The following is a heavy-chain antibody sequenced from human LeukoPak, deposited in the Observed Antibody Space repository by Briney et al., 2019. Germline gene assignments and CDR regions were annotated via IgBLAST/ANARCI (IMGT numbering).Heavy chain of an antibody. CDR3: DP. CDR1: GLTVNNNF. CDR2: IYPSGST. J-gene: IGHJ5*02. Sequence: PGGSLRLYRAASGLTVNNNFMSRVRQAPGKGLEWVSVIYPSGSTHYGDAVKGRFTISRDNFKSAVFLEMSSVTDEDTAVYQFDPWGQGTLVTVSS. V-gene: IGHV3-53*01.